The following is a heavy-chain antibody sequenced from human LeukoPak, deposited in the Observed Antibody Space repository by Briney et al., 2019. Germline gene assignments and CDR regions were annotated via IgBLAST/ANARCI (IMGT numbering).Heavy chain of an antibody. V-gene: IGHV3-30-3*01. J-gene: IGHJ4*02. CDR2: ISYDGSNK. CDR3: ARKDYYDFWSGYHDYFDY. Sequence: GRSLRLSCAASGFTFSSYAMPWVRQAPGKGLEWVAVISYDGSNKYYADSVKGRFTISRDNSKNTLYLQMNSLRAEDTAVYYCARKDYYDFWSGYHDYFDYWGQGTLVTVSS. CDR1: GFTFSSYA. D-gene: IGHD3-3*01.